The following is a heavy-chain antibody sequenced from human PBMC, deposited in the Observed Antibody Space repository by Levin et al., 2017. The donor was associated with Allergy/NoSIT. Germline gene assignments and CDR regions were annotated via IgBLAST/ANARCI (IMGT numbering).Heavy chain of an antibody. CDR3: ARRDSSGSNSFDY. J-gene: IGHJ4*02. Sequence: KVSCQASGYSFSSFWFGWVRQRPGKGLEWMGLIFPSYSDTRVSPSFPGHIIMSVDKSINTAYLQWSSLNAPDSAMYYCARRDSSGSNSFDYWGQGTLVTVSP. V-gene: IGHV5-51*01. D-gene: IGHD2-2*01. CDR1: GYSFSSFW. CDR2: IFPSYSDT.